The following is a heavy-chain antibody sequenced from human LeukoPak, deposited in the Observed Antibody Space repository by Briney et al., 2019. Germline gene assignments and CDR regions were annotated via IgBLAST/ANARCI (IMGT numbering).Heavy chain of an antibody. D-gene: IGHD5-12*01. Sequence: RGSLRLSCAASGFTFSSYSVNWVPQAPGEGLGWVSYISSSRSTIYYADSVKGRFTISRDNAKSSLYLQKRSLRDGDTAVYYCARDQGGYATDYGGEGTLVTLSS. CDR2: ISSSRSTI. J-gene: IGHJ4*02. CDR1: GFTFSSYS. V-gene: IGHV3-48*02. CDR3: ARDQGGYATDY.